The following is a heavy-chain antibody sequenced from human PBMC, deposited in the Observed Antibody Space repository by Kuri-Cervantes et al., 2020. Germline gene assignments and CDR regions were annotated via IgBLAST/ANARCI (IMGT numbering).Heavy chain of an antibody. Sequence: GGSLRLSCAASGFTFSVYAIHWVRQAPGKGLEWVAVISYDGSNKYYADSVKGRFTISRDNSKNTLYLQMNSLRAEDTAVYYCARGRLGCTGGVCYEARDMDVWGKGTTVTVSS. CDR2: ISYDGSNK. CDR1: GFTFSVYA. D-gene: IGHD2-8*02. CDR3: ARGRLGCTGGVCYEARDMDV. V-gene: IGHV3-30-3*01. J-gene: IGHJ6*03.